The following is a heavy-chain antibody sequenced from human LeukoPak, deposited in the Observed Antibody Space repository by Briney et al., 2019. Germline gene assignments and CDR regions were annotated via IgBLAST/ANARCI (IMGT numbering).Heavy chain of an antibody. CDR2: ISGDNGNT. CDR3: ALWDYYDTSGPTSVADAFDI. CDR1: GYSLSSHG. Sequence: ASVKVSCKASGYSLSSHGFSWVRQAPGQGLEWMGCISGDNGNTNYAQKFQGRVTMTTDTSSSTGYMELRSPRSDDTAMYYCALWDYYDTSGPTSVADAFDIWGQGTVVTVSS. D-gene: IGHD3-22*01. J-gene: IGHJ3*02. V-gene: IGHV1-18*01.